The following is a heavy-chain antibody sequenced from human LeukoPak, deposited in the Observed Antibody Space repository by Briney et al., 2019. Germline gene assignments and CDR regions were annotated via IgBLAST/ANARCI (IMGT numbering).Heavy chain of an antibody. Sequence: GGSLRLSCAASGFTVSSNYMSWVRQAPGKGLEWVSVIYSGGSTYYADSVKGRFTISRDNSKNTLYLQMNSLRAEDTAVYYCARDPHYYDSSGYYLWGQGTLVTVSS. D-gene: IGHD3-22*01. J-gene: IGHJ4*02. CDR1: GFTVSSNY. CDR2: IYSGGST. V-gene: IGHV3-53*01. CDR3: ARDPHYYDSSGYYL.